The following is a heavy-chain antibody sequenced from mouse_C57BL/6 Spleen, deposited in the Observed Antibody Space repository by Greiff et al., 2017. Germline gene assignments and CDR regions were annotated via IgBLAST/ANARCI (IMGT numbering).Heavy chain of an antibody. J-gene: IGHJ4*01. CDR2: INYDGSST. V-gene: IGHV5-16*01. CDR3: ARWLLRGAMDY. D-gene: IGHD2-3*01. CDR1: GFTFSDYY. Sequence: EVMLVESEGGLVQPGSSMKLSCTASGFTFSDYYMAWVRQVPEKGLEWVANINYDGSSTYYLDSLKSRFIISRDNAKNILYLQMSSLKSEDTATYYCARWLLRGAMDYWGQGTSVTVSS.